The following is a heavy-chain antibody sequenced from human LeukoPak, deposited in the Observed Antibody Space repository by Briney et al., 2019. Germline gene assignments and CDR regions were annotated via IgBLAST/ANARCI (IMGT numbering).Heavy chain of an antibody. CDR1: GDTFSSYA. Sequence: ASVKVSCKASGDTFSSYAISWVRQAPGQGLEWMGGIIPIFGTANYAQKFQGRVTITADESTSTAYMELSSLRSEDTAVYYCAKHPSGYYYDHFDYWGQGTLVTVSS. D-gene: IGHD3-22*01. CDR2: IIPIFGTA. V-gene: IGHV1-69*13. CDR3: AKHPSGYYYDHFDY. J-gene: IGHJ4*02.